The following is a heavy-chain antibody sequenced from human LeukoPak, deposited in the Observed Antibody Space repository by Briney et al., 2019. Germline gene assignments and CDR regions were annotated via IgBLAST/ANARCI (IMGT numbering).Heavy chain of an antibody. V-gene: IGHV1-3*01. Sequence: ASVKVSCKASGYTFTGYYMHWVRQAPGQRLEWMGWINAGNGNTKYSQKFQGRVTITRDTSASTAYMELSSLRSEDTAVYYCARSYDILTGYDAFDIWGQGTMVTVSS. J-gene: IGHJ3*02. CDR2: INAGNGNT. D-gene: IGHD3-9*01. CDR1: GYTFTGYY. CDR3: ARSYDILTGYDAFDI.